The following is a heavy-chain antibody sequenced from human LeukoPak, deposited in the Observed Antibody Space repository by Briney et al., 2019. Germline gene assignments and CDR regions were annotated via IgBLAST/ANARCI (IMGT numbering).Heavy chain of an antibody. Sequence: ASVKVSYKASGYTFPSYYMHWVRQAPGQGLEWMGIINPSGGSTSYAQKFQGRVTMTRDTSTSTVYMELSSLRSEDTAVYYCARATGMATPFDYWGQGTLVTVSS. CDR2: INPSGGST. CDR1: GYTFPSYY. V-gene: IGHV1-46*01. CDR3: ARATGMATPFDY. D-gene: IGHD5-24*01. J-gene: IGHJ4*02.